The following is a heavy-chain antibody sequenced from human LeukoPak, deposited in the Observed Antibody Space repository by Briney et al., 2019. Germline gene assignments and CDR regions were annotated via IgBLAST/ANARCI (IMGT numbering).Heavy chain of an antibody. V-gene: IGHV1-2*02. CDR1: GYTFTGYY. CDR3: ARASMVRGVGLFFDRNWFDP. Sequence: ASVKVSCKASGYTFTGYYMHWVRQAPGQGLEWMGWINPNSGGTNYAQKFQGRVTMTRDTSISTAYMELSRLRSDDTAVYHCARASMVRGVGLFFDRNWFDPWGQGTLVTVSS. J-gene: IGHJ5*02. CDR2: INPNSGGT. D-gene: IGHD3-10*01.